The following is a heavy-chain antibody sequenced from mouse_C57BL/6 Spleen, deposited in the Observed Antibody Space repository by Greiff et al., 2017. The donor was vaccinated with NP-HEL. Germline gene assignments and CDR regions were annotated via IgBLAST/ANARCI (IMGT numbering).Heavy chain of an antibody. CDR1: GFTFSDYY. Sequence: DVHLVESGGGLVQPGGSLKLSCAASGFTFSDYYMYWVRQTPEKRLEWVAYISNGGGSTYYPDTVKGRFTISRDNAKNTLYLQMSRLKSEDTAMYYWARRGWGDGGYFDVWGTGTTVTVSS. D-gene: IGHD1-1*02. V-gene: IGHV5-12*01. CDR3: ARRGWGDGGYFDV. CDR2: ISNGGGST. J-gene: IGHJ1*03.